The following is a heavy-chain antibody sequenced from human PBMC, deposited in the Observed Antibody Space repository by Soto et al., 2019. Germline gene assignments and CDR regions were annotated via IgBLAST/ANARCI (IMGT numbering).Heavy chain of an antibody. D-gene: IGHD1-26*01. J-gene: IGHJ5*02. Sequence: QVQLVQSGAEVKKPGASVKVSCKASGYTFTSYYMHWVRQAPGQGLELMGIINPSGGSTSYAQKYQGRVTMTRDTATSTVYMALSSLRPEDTAVYYCTMSKGPFSGSYYSWFDPWGQGTMVAVSS. CDR3: TMSKGPFSGSYYSWFDP. V-gene: IGHV1-46*01. CDR1: GYTFTSYY. CDR2: INPSGGST.